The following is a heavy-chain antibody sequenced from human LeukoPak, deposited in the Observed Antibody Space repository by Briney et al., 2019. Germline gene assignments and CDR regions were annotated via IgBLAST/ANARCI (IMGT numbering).Heavy chain of an antibody. CDR3: ARGNAARRSAMAMYHFDY. Sequence: SETLSLTCTVSGGSITSDYWSWIRKPPGKGLEWIGYIHYSGNTKYNPSLESRVTMSVDTSKNQFSLKVSSVTAADTAVYYCARGNAARRSAMAMYHFDYWGQGILVTVSS. CDR1: GGSITSDY. CDR2: IHYSGNT. V-gene: IGHV4-59*08. D-gene: IGHD5-18*01. J-gene: IGHJ4*02.